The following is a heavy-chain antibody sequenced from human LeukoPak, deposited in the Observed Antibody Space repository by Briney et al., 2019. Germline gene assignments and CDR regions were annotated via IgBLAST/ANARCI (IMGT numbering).Heavy chain of an antibody. D-gene: IGHD2-2*01. V-gene: IGHV1-69*05. CDR3: ARTQDIVVVPAVEFYYYYYMDV. Sequence: SVKVSCKASGGTFSSYAISWVRQAPGQGLEWMGGIIPIFGTANYAQKLQGRVTITTDESTSTADMELSSLRSEDTAVYYCARTQDIVVVPAVEFYYYYYMDVWGKGTTVTVSS. CDR1: GGTFSSYA. J-gene: IGHJ6*03. CDR2: IIPIFGTA.